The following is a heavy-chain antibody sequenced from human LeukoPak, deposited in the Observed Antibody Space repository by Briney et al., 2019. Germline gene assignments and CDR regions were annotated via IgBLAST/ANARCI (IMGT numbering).Heavy chain of an antibody. D-gene: IGHD6-13*01. Sequence: SVKVSCKASGGTFSSYAISWVRQAPGQGLEWMGGIIPIFGTANYAQKFQDRVTITADESTSTAYMELRSLRSDDTAVYYCARYIAAAGTYWFDPWGQGTLVTVSS. CDR1: GGTFSSYA. J-gene: IGHJ5*02. V-gene: IGHV1-69*13. CDR2: IIPIFGTA. CDR3: ARYIAAAGTYWFDP.